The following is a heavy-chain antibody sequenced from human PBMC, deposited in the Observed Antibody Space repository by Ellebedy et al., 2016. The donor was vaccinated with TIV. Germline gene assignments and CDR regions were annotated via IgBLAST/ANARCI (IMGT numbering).Heavy chain of an antibody. D-gene: IGHD5-12*01. CDR3: ARRSSAYALDY. J-gene: IGHJ4*02. CDR1: GYTFSSNY. CDR2: TDPSGGST. V-gene: IGHV1-46*01. Sequence: AASVKVSCKASGYTFSSNYMHWVRQAPGPGLEWMGITDPSGGSTNYAQKFQGRVTMTRDTSTSTVYMEFSSLRSEDAAVYYCARRSSAYALDYWGKGTLVTVSS.